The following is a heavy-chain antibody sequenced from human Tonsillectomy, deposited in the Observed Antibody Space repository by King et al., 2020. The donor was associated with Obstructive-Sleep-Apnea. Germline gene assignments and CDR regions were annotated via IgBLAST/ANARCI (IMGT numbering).Heavy chain of an antibody. D-gene: IGHD6-13*01. CDR1: GFTFSSYA. CDR3: AKDDPESSSWHSPPYYFDY. V-gene: IGHV3-23*04. J-gene: IGHJ4*02. CDR2: ISGSGGST. Sequence: QLVQSGGGLVQPGGSLRLSCAASGFTFSSYAMSWVRQAPGKGLEWVSAISGSGGSTYYADSVKGRFTISRDNSKNTLYLQMNSLRAEDTAVYYCAKDDPESSSWHSPPYYFDYWGQGTLVTVSS.